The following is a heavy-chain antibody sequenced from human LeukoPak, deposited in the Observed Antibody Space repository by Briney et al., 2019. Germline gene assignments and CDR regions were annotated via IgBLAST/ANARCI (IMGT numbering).Heavy chain of an antibody. J-gene: IGHJ4*02. CDR1: GFTFSSFA. CDR3: ARDPLGTRPGFDY. D-gene: IGHD1-1*01. V-gene: IGHV3-30*04. Sequence: GGSPRPSCAAPGFTFSSFAMPWVRQAPGKGLEWGAVISYDGSNKYYADSVKGRFTISRDNSKNTLYLQMNSLRAEDTAVYYCARDPLGTRPGFDYWGQGTLVTVSS. CDR2: ISYDGSNK.